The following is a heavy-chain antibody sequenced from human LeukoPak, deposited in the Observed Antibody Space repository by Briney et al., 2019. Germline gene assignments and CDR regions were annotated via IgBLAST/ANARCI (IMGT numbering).Heavy chain of an antibody. D-gene: IGHD6-13*01. CDR2: MNPNSGNT. V-gene: IGHV1-8*01. CDR3: ARRAAAGDAFDI. CDR1: GYTFTSYD. Sequence: ASVKVSCKASGYTFTSYDINWVRQATGQGLEWMGWMNPNSGNTGYAQKFQGRVTMTRNTSISTAYMELSSLRSEDTAVYYCARRAAAGDAFDIWGQGTMVTVSS. J-gene: IGHJ3*02.